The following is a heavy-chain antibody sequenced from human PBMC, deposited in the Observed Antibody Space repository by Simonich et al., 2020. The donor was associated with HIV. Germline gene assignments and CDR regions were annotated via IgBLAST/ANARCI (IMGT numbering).Heavy chain of an antibody. V-gene: IGHV3-21*01. Sequence: EVQLVESVGGLVQPGGSLRLSCAASGFTFSSYSMNWVRRAPGKGLGVGSYILSSRSYISTADSVKGRVTIARNNAKNSLYLQMNSLRAEDTAVYYCARVRDSSGYYPEAEYFQHWGQGTLVTVSS. CDR1: GFTFSSYS. CDR3: ARVRDSSGYYPEAEYFQH. J-gene: IGHJ1*01. D-gene: IGHD3-22*01. CDR2: ILSSRSYI.